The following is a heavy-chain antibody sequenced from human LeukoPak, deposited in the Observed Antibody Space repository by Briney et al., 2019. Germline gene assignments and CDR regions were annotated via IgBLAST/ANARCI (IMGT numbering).Heavy chain of an antibody. Sequence: PGGSLRLSCAASGFTFSSYAMSWVRQAPGKGLEWVSYISSSGSTIYYADSVKGRFTISRGNAKNSLYLQMNSLRAEDTAVYYCARCVGAKVLDYWGQGTLVTVSS. CDR3: ARCVGAKVLDY. D-gene: IGHD1-26*01. CDR1: GFTFSSYA. J-gene: IGHJ4*02. V-gene: IGHV3-48*04. CDR2: ISSSGSTI.